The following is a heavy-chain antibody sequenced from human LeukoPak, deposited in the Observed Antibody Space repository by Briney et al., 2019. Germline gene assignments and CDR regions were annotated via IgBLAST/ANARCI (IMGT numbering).Heavy chain of an antibody. D-gene: IGHD6-6*01. CDR2: INPNGGGT. CDR3: ARTVAARSAHNWFDP. J-gene: IGHJ5*02. Sequence: SVQVSCKASGYTFTGYYMHWVRQAPGQGLEWMGWINPNGGGTNYAQKFQGRVTMTRDTSISTAYMELSRLRSDDTAVYYCARTVAARSAHNWFDPWGQGTLVTVSS. CDR1: GYTFTGYY. V-gene: IGHV1-2*02.